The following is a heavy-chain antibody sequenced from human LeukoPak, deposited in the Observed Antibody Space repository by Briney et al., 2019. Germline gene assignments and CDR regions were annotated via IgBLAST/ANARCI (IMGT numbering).Heavy chain of an antibody. CDR1: GYTFTSYG. Sequence: ASVKVSCKASGYTFTSYGISWVRQAPGQGREWMGWISAYNGNTNYAQKLQGRVTMTTDTSTSTAYMELRSLRSDDTAVYYCARTKNYYGSGSYSLYYYYMDVWGKGTTVTVSS. V-gene: IGHV1-18*01. CDR2: ISAYNGNT. J-gene: IGHJ6*03. CDR3: ARTKNYYGSGSYSLYYYYMDV. D-gene: IGHD3-10*01.